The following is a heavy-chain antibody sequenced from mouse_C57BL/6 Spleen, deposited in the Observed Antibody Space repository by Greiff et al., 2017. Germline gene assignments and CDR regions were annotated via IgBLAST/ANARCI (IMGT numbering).Heavy chain of an antibody. Sequence: QVHVKQPGAELVKPGASVKLSCKASGYTFTSYWMHWVKQRPGRGLEWIGWIDPNSGGTKYNEKFKSKATLTVDKPSSTAYMQLSSLTSEDSAVYYCARWVKGYDDGAYYALDYWGQGASVTVSS. J-gene: IGHJ4*01. D-gene: IGHD2-2*01. CDR3: ARWVKGYDDGAYYALDY. V-gene: IGHV1-72*01. CDR2: IDPNSGGT. CDR1: GYTFTSYW.